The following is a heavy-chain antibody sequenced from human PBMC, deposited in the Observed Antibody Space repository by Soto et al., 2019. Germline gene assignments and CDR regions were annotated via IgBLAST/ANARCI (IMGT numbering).Heavy chain of an antibody. CDR3: ATSFIVAATRRAILDAFDI. CDR1: GYTLTELS. J-gene: IGHJ3*02. V-gene: IGHV1-24*01. D-gene: IGHD1-26*01. CDR2: FDPEDGET. Sequence: ASVKVSCKVSGYTLTELSMHWVRQAPGKGLEWMGGFDPEDGETIYAQKFQGRVTMTEDTSTDTAYMELSSLRSEDAAVYYCATSFIVAATRRAILDAFDIWGQGTMVTVSS.